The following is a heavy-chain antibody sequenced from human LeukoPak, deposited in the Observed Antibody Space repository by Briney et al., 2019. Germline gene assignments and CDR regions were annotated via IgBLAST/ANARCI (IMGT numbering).Heavy chain of an antibody. V-gene: IGHV4-38-2*02. J-gene: IGHJ4*02. CDR3: ARVGMERQLVDY. Sequence: SETLSLTCTVSGYSISSGYYWGWIRQPPGKGLEWIGSIYHSGSTYYNPSLKSRVTISVDTSKNQFSLKLSSVTAADTAVYYCARVGMERQLVDYWGQGTLVTVSS. D-gene: IGHD6-13*01. CDR2: IYHSGST. CDR1: GYSISSGYY.